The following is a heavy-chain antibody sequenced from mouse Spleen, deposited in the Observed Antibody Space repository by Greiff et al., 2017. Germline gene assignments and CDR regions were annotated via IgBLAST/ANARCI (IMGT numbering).Heavy chain of an antibody. V-gene: IGHV5-12*02. CDR3: ARGGNWAYWYFDV. D-gene: IGHD4-1*01. J-gene: IGHJ1*01. CDR2: ISNGGGST. Sequence: EVHLVESGGGLVQPGGSLKLSCATSGFTFSDYYMYWVRQTPEKRLEWVAYISNGGGSTYYPDTVKGRFTLSRDNAKNTLYLQMSRLKSEDTAMYYCARGGNWAYWYFDVWGAGTTVTVSS. CDR1: GFTFSDYY.